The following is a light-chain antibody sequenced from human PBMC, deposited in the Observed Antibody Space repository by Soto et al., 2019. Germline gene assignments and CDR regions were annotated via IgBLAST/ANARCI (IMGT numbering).Light chain of an antibody. V-gene: IGKV3-20*01. Sequence: EIALTQSPAPLPFSPGEKAPLPSGPVQSVTSSYLAWYHHNPGQPPRPLIYAASSRATGIPDRFSGSGSGTDFTLTISRLEPEDFAVYYCQQYGSSPLFTFGPGTKVDIK. CDR2: AAS. CDR3: QQYGSSPLFT. J-gene: IGKJ3*01. CDR1: QSVTSSY.